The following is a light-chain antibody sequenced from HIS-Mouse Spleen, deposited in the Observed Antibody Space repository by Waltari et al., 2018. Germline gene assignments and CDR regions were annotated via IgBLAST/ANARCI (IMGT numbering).Light chain of an antibody. J-gene: IGLJ2*01. V-gene: IGLV2-23*03. CDR2: EGS. CDR3: CSYAGSSTFVV. CDR1: SSDVGSFNL. Sequence: QSALTQPASVSGSPGQSITISCTGTSSDVGSFNLDSWYQQHPGKAPKPMIYEGSKRPSGVSNRFSGSKSGNTASLTISGLQAEDEADYYCCSYAGSSTFVVFGGGTKLTVL.